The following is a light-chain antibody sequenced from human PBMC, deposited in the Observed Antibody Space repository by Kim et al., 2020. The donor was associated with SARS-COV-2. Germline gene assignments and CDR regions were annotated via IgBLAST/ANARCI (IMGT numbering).Light chain of an antibody. CDR1: SSDVGGYNY. V-gene: IGLV2-8*01. Sequence: GPSVTLSYTGTSSDVGGYNYVSWYQQHPGKAPKLMIYEVSKRPSGVPDRFSGSKSGNTASLTVSGLQAEDEADYYCSSYAGSNRGVFGGGTQLTVL. CDR3: SSYAGSNRGV. CDR2: EVS. J-gene: IGLJ3*02.